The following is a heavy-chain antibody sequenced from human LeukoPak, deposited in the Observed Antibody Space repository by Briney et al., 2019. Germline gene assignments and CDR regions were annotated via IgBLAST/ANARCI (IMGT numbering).Heavy chain of an antibody. CDR2: ICGSGGNT. D-gene: IGHD3-10*01. Sequence: GVSLRLSCAASGFTFSSYAMMWVRQAPGKGLVWVSSICGSGGNTYYADTLTGRCNTSRAHSKNTLYLQMNSLRADKTAVYHCAKDMGRMLWFGELPRGRPFYFDYWGEGTLVTVSS. V-gene: IGHV3-23*01. CDR1: GFTFSSYA. J-gene: IGHJ4*02. CDR3: AKDMGRMLWFGELPRGRPFYFDY.